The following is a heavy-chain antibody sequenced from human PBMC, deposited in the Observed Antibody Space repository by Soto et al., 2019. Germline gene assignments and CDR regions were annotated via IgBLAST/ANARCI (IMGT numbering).Heavy chain of an antibody. D-gene: IGHD3-9*01. CDR1: GYTFTSYG. J-gene: IGHJ4*02. Sequence: ASVKVSCKASGYTFTSYGISWVRQAPGQGLEWMGWISAYNGNTNYAQKLQGRVTMTTDTSTNTAYMELRSLRSDDTAVYYCAMHLDYDILTGYYDFDYWGQGTLVTVSS. CDR2: ISAYNGNT. CDR3: AMHLDYDILTGYYDFDY. V-gene: IGHV1-18*01.